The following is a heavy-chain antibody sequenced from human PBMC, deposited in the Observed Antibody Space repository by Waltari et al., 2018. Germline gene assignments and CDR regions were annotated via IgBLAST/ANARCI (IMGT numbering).Heavy chain of an antibody. D-gene: IGHD5-12*01. Sequence: QLQLQESGPGLVKPSETLSLTCTVSGGSISSSSYYWGWIRPPPGKGLEWIGSIYYSGSTYYNPSLKSRVTISVDTSKNQFSLKLSSVTAADTAVYYCASLSVATSYYYYGMDVWGQGTTVTVSS. CDR1: GGSISSSSYY. V-gene: IGHV4-39*07. CDR3: ASLSVATSYYYYGMDV. CDR2: IYYSGST. J-gene: IGHJ6*02.